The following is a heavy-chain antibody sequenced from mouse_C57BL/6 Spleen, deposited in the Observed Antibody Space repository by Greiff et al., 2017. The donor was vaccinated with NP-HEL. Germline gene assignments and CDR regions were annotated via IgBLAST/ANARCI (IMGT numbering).Heavy chain of an antibody. J-gene: IGHJ1*03. V-gene: IGHV1-55*01. CDR1: GYTFTSYW. Sequence: QVQLQQPGAELVKPGASVKMSCKASGYTFTSYWITWVKQRPGQGLEWIGDIYPGSGSTNYNEKFKSKATLTVDTSSSTAYMQLSSLTSEDSAVYYCAYYSGYYWYFDVWGTGTTVTVSS. CDR2: IYPGSGST. CDR3: AYYSGYYWYFDV. D-gene: IGHD2-12*01.